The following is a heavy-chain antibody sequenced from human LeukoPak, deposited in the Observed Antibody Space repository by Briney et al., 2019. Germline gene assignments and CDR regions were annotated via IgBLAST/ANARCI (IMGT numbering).Heavy chain of an antibody. Sequence: PGGSLRLSCAASGFSFASYGMNWVRQAPGKGLEWVSHITSDGHVETYVDSVRGRFTMSRDNAKDLLLLQMNGLRAEDTAVYYCARDTLNGPFVISLDYWGQGALVTVSS. D-gene: IGHD3-9*01. V-gene: IGHV3-48*03. CDR1: GFSFASYG. J-gene: IGHJ4*02. CDR3: ARDTLNGPFVISLDY. CDR2: ITSDGHVE.